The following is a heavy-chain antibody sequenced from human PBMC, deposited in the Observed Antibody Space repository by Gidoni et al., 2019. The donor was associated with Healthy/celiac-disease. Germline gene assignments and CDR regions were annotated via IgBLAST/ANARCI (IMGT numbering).Heavy chain of an antibody. CDR1: SCRSRA. Sequence: SCRSRAQDWIRQPPGKGLEWIGSIYYSGSTYYNPSLKSRVTISVDTSKNQFSLKLSSVTAADTAVYYCARHVDGDYPYNWFDPWGQGTLVTVSS. CDR3: ARHVDGDYPYNWFDP. CDR2: IYYSGST. V-gene: IGHV4-39*01. J-gene: IGHJ5*02. D-gene: IGHD4-17*01.